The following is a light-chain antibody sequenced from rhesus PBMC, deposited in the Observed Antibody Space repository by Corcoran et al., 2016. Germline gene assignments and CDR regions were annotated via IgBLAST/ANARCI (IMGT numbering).Light chain of an antibody. Sequence: QVILTQSPATLSLSPGERATLPCRASQSVSSYLAWYQQKPGQAPRLLINGASSRATGIPDRFGGRGSGTDFTLTISSLEPEDVGVYRCYQHSSGWTFGQGTKVEI. CDR3: YQHSSGWT. CDR2: GAS. J-gene: IGKJ1*01. CDR1: QSVSSY. V-gene: IGKV3-10*01.